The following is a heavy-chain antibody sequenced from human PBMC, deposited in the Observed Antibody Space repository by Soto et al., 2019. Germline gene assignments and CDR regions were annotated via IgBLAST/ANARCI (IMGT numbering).Heavy chain of an antibody. D-gene: IGHD4-17*01. CDR3: AKDRWGDFGDLNLPGY. Sequence: QVLLVESGGGVVQPGRSLRISCAVSGFTFSSFGMHWVRQAPGKGLEWVAVISDDGGSKHYADSVKGRFTISRDNSNNTLYRQMASLGPEDTAVYYCAKDRWGDFGDLNLPGYWGQGTLVTVSS. J-gene: IGHJ4*02. CDR2: ISDDGGSK. CDR1: GFTFSSFG. V-gene: IGHV3-30*18.